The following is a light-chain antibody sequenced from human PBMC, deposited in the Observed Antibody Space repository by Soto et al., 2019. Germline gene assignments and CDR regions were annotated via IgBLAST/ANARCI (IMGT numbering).Light chain of an antibody. Sequence: QSVLTRPASVSGSPGQPITIYCTGTSSDIGGYNFVSWYQHHPGKAPKLMIYQVSNRPSGVSNRFSGSKSGNTASLTISGLQAEDEADYYCCSYTSSSPYVFGTGTKVTVL. CDR3: CSYTSSSPYV. CDR2: QVS. J-gene: IGLJ1*01. V-gene: IGLV2-14*01. CDR1: SSDIGGYNF.